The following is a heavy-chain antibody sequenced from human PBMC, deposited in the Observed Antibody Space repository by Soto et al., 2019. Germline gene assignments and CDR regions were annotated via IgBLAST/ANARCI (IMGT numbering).Heavy chain of an antibody. J-gene: IGHJ4*02. CDR1: GASISSTSYY. CDR3: ARLQGSYYYGSGSYLYYFDY. D-gene: IGHD3-10*01. CDR2: IYYSGIT. V-gene: IGHV4-39*01. Sequence: LSETLSLTCTVSGASISSTSYYWGWIRQPPGKGLEWIGTIYYSGITYYNPSLKSRVTISVDTSKNQFSLKLSSVTAADTALYYCARLQGSYYYGSGSYLYYFDYWGPGTLVTVSS.